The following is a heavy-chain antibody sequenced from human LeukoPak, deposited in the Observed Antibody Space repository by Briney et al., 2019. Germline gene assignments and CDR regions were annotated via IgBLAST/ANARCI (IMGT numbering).Heavy chain of an antibody. D-gene: IGHD6-19*01. CDR1: GGSISSYY. J-gene: IGHJ5*02. CDR2: LHTSGSK. CDR3: ARGLEVAPNWFDP. Sequence: SETLSLTCTVSGGSISSYYWSWIRQPAGKGLEWIGRLHTSGSKNYNPSLESRVTMSIDTSKNQLSLKLNSVTAADTAVYYCARGLEVAPNWFDPWGQGTLVTVSS. V-gene: IGHV4-4*07.